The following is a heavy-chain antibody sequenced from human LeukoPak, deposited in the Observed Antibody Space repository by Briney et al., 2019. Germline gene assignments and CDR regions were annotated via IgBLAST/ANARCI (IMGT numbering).Heavy chain of an antibody. D-gene: IGHD1/OR15-1a*01. CDR2: IIPIFGTA. J-gene: IGHJ6*03. V-gene: IGHV1-69*06. Sequence: GAPVKVSCKASGGTFTSYAISWVGQAPGQGLEWMGRIIPIFGTANYAQKFQGRVTITADKSTSTAYMELSSLRSEDTAVYYCAYNSNNGPDYYYVDVWGKGTTVTVSS. CDR1: GGTFTSYA. CDR3: AYNSNNGPDYYYVDV.